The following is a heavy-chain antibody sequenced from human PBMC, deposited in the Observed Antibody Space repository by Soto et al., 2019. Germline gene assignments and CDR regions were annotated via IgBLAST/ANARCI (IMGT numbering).Heavy chain of an antibody. J-gene: IGHJ4*03. CDR2: IYHTGNI. D-gene: IGHD5-18*01. CDR3: TRAIRGFSQCFGY. Sequence: SQTLSLTCAVSLYSITSGYYWGSIRQPPGKGLECIGSIYHTGNIYYNPSLQRRVTLSVDTSKNQRSLRVSHVTAADTAVDYCTRAIRGFSQCFGYWGHGTLVTAAS. CDR1: LYSITSGYY. V-gene: IGHV4-38-2*01.